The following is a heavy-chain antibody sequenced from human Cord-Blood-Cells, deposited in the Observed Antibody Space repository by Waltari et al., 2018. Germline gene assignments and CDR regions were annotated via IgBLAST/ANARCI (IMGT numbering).Heavy chain of an antibody. V-gene: IGHV1-2*02. CDR1: GYTFTGYY. CDR3: ARDCSSTSCYTFAFDI. J-gene: IGHJ3*02. D-gene: IGHD2-2*02. CDR2: INPNSGGT. Sequence: QVQLVQSGAEVKKPGASVKVSCKASGYTFTGYYMHWLRPAPGQGLEWMGWINPNSGGTNYAQKFQGRVTMTRDTAISTAYMELSRLRSDDTAVYYCARDCSSTSCYTFAFDIWGQGTMVTVSS.